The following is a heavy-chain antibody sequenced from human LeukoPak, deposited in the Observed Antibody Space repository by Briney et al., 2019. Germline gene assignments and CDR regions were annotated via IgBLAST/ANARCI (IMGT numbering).Heavy chain of an antibody. V-gene: IGHV4-30-2*01. CDR3: AGRGTIFGVVISGPDAFDI. J-gene: IGHJ3*02. D-gene: IGHD3-3*01. CDR2: IYHSGST. Sequence: SETLSLTCTVSGGSISSSSYYWSWIRQPPGKGLEWIGYIYHSGSTYYNPSLKSRVTISVDRSKNQFSLKLGSVTAADTAVYYCAGRGTIFGVVISGPDAFDIWGQGTMVTVSS. CDR1: GGSISSSSYY.